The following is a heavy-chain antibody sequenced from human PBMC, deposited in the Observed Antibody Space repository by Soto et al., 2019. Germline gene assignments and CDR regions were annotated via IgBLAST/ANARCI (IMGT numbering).Heavy chain of an antibody. V-gene: IGHV5-51*01. CDR2: TYPGDSDT. D-gene: IGHD3-10*01. CDR1: GYSFTSYW. J-gene: IGHJ6*02. Sequence: VESLKISCKGSGYSFTSYWIGWVRQMPGKGLEWMGITYPGDSDTRYSPSFKGQVTISADKSISTAYLQWSSLKASDTAMYYCARHGPGRYYVLSAYYYYGMDVWRQGTTVTVSS. CDR3: ARHGPGRYYVLSAYYYYGMDV.